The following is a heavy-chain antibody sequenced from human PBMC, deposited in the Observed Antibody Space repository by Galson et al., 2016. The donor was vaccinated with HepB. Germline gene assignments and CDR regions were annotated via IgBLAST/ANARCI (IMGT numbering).Heavy chain of an antibody. Sequence: SLRLSCAASGFTFSDYYMSWIRQAPGKGLEWVSYMSSSGGTIYSADSVKGRFTISRDNAKNSLYLQMNSLRAEDTALYYCAKAYTSGSKSAFDIWGQGTMVTVSS. J-gene: IGHJ3*02. CDR1: GFTFSDYY. CDR2: MSSSGGTI. D-gene: IGHD5-18*01. CDR3: AKAYTSGSKSAFDI. V-gene: IGHV3-11*01.